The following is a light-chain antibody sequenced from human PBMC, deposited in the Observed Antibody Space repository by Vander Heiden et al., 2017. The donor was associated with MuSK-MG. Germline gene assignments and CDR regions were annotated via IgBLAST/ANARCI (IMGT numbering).Light chain of an antibody. V-gene: IGKV1-39*01. CDR3: QQSDRTPLT. Sequence: DIQLTQSPSSLSASVGDRVTISCRASQNMNTFLNWFQQKPGKPPTLLIYGTSTLYSGVPSTFSGSRSGTDFTLTISRLQAEDFATYYCQQSDRTPLTFGGGTRVEMK. CDR1: QNMNTF. CDR2: GTS. J-gene: IGKJ4*01.